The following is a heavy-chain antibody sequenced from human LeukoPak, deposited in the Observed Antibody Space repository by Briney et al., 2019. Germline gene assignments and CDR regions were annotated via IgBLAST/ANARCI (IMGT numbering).Heavy chain of an antibody. D-gene: IGHD2-15*01. J-gene: IGHJ6*02. CDR3: AKSMEAVGATRYHYYNGMDV. CDR1: GFTFSSYA. CDR2: IRGSGGSA. V-gene: IGHV3-23*01. Sequence: GGSLRLSCAASGFTFSSYAMSWVRQAPGKGLEWVSTIRGSGGSANYADSVKGRFTISRDNSKNTLYLQVNSLRAEDTAVYYCAKSMEAVGATRYHYYNGMDVWGQGTTVTVSS.